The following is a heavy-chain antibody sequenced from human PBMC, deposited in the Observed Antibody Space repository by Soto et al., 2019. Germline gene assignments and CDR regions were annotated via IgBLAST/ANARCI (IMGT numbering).Heavy chain of an antibody. CDR1: GGSISSGGDY. D-gene: IGHD6-19*01. CDR3: ATDGIAVAGTGAFDI. J-gene: IGHJ3*02. CDR2: IYYSGST. Sequence: SATLSLTCPVSGGSISSGGDYWSWIRQHPGKGLEWIGYIYYSGSTNYNPSLKSRVTISVDTSKNQFSLKLSSVTAADTAVYYCATDGIAVAGTGAFDIWGQGTMVTVSS. V-gene: IGHV4-61*08.